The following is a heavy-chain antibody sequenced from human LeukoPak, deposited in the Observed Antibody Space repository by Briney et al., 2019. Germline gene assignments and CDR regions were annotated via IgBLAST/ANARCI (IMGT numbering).Heavy chain of an antibody. V-gene: IGHV4-34*01. CDR2: INHSGST. J-gene: IGHJ5*02. CDR3: ARDREDGFDP. Sequence: SETLSLTCAVYGGSFSGYYWSWIRQPPGKGLEWIGEINHSGSTNYNPSLKSRVTISVDTSKNQFSLKLSSVTAADTAVYYCARDREDGFDPWGQGTLVTVSS. D-gene: IGHD1-14*01. CDR1: GGSFSGYY.